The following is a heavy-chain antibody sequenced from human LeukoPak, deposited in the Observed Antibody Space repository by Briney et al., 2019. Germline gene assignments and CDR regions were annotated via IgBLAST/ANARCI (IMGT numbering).Heavy chain of an antibody. Sequence: PSETLSLTCAVYGGSFSGYYWSWIRQPPGKGLEWIGEINHSGSTNYNPSLKSRVTISVDTSKNQFSLKLSSVTAADTAVYYRARDKTYYYDSSGSHPGTFDIWGQGTMVTVSS. CDR1: GGSFSGYY. CDR3: ARDKTYYYDSSGSHPGTFDI. V-gene: IGHV4-34*01. CDR2: INHSGST. D-gene: IGHD3-22*01. J-gene: IGHJ3*02.